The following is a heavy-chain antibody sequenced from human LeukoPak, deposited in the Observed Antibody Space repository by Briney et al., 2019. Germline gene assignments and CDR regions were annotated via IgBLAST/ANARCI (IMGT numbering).Heavy chain of an antibody. Sequence: ASVKVSCKVSGYTLTELSMHWVRQAPGKGPEWMGGFDPEDGETIYAQKFQGRVTMTEDTSTDTAYMELSSLRSEDTAVYYCAGLTMGYGDYHPAFDYWGQGTLVTVSS. CDR2: FDPEDGET. CDR1: GYTLTELS. D-gene: IGHD4-17*01. V-gene: IGHV1-24*01. J-gene: IGHJ4*02. CDR3: AGLTMGYGDYHPAFDY.